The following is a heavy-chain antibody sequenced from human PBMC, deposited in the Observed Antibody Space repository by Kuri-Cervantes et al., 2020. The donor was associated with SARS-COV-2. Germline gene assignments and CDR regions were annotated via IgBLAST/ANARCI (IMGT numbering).Heavy chain of an antibody. Sequence: GSLRLSCAVSGYSISSGYYWGWIRQPPGKGLEWIGSIYHSGSTYYNPSLKSPVTMTLDTSMKHFSLNLSYVTAADTAVYYCARRGLKARPYFDSWGQGTLVTVSS. V-gene: IGHV4-38-2*01. CDR1: GYSISSGYY. CDR2: IYHSGST. D-gene: IGHD3-10*01. J-gene: IGHJ4*02. CDR3: ARRGLKARPYFDS.